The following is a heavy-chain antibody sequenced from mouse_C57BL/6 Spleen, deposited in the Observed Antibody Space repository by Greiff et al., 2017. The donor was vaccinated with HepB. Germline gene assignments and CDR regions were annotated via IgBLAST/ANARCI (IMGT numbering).Heavy chain of an antibody. V-gene: IGHV5-12*01. J-gene: IGHJ1*03. Sequence: EVMLVESGGGLVQPGGSLKLSCAASGFTFSDYYMYWVRQTPEKRLEWVAYISNGGGSTYYPDTVKGRFTISRDNAKNTLYLQMSRLKSEDTAMYYCARRGWDWYFDVWGTGTTVTVSS. D-gene: IGHD3-3*01. CDR2: ISNGGGST. CDR3: ARRGWDWYFDV. CDR1: GFTFSDYY.